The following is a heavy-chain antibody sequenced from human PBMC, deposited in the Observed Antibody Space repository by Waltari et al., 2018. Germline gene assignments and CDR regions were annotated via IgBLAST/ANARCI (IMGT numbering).Heavy chain of an antibody. V-gene: IGHV1-8*01. CDR3: AREFCSGGSCSSPNFDS. CDR1: GYSFNSYD. D-gene: IGHD2-15*01. Sequence: QVQLVQSGAAVKKPGASVKVSCKASGYSFNSYDIHWVRQATGQGLEWLGWMNPNTGNTGYAQQFPGRVSMTRDPTISTAYMELSSLRSEDTAVYYCAREFCSGGSCSSPNFDSWGQGTLVTVSS. J-gene: IGHJ4*02. CDR2: MNPNTGNT.